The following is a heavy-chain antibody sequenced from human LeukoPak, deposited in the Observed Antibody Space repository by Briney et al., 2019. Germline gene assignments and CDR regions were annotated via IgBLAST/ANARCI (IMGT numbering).Heavy chain of an antibody. V-gene: IGHV4-30-2*01. CDR3: ARGRGTIFGVVIRVAFDI. CDR2: IYHSGST. CDR1: GGSISSGGYS. D-gene: IGHD3-3*01. Sequence: PSQTLSPTCAVSGGSISSGGYSWSWIRQPPGKGLEWIGYIYHSGSTYYNPSLKSRVTISVDRSKNQFSLKLSSVTAADTAVYYCARGRGTIFGVVIRVAFDIWGQGTMVTVSS. J-gene: IGHJ3*02.